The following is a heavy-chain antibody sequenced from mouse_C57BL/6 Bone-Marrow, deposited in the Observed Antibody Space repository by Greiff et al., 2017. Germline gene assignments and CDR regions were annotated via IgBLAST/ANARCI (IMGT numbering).Heavy chain of an antibody. V-gene: IGHV1-54*01. Sequence: VQLQQSGAELVRPGTSVKVSCKASGYAFTNYLIEWVKQRPGQGLEWSGVINPGSGGTNYNEKFKGKATLTADKSSSTAYMQLSSLTSEDSAVYFCARDDSAWFAYWGQGTLVTVSA. CDR1: GYAFTNYL. D-gene: IGHD2-4*01. J-gene: IGHJ3*01. CDR3: ARDDSAWFAY. CDR2: INPGSGGT.